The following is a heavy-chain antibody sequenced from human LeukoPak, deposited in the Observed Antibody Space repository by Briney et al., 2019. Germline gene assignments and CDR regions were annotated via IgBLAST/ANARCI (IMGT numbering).Heavy chain of an antibody. J-gene: IGHJ4*01. D-gene: IGHD1-14*01. Sequence: ASVTVSRKASGSTFTSFHINWMRQPPAQGLEWLGLTSADSDDTDYAQKFKGRVNMTRNTSINTAYMELNNLRSEDTAVYYCARGITEGVDYWGQGTLVTVFS. V-gene: IGHV1-8*01. CDR1: GSTFTSFH. CDR3: ARGITEGVDY. CDR2: TSADSDDT.